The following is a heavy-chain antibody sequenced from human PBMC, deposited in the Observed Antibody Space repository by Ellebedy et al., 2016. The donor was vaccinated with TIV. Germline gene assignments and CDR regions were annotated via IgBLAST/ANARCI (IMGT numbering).Heavy chain of an antibody. D-gene: IGHD2-15*01. V-gene: IGHV1-8*01. Sequence: ASVKVSCXASGYTFTSYDINWVRQATGQGLEWMGWMNPNSGNTGYAQKFQGRVTITADESTSTAYMELSSLRSEDTAVYYCARALVVAAVTDFDYWGQGTLVTVSS. J-gene: IGHJ4*02. CDR3: ARALVVAAVTDFDY. CDR1: GYTFTSYD. CDR2: MNPNSGNT.